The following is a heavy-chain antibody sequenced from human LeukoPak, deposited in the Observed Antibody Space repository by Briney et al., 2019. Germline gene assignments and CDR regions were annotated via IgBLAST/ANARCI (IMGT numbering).Heavy chain of an antibody. CDR3: ARYSSSWYGY. CDR1: GGTISSYY. CDR2: IYYSGST. Sequence: SETLSLTCTVSGGTISSYYWNWVRQPPGKGLEWIGYIYYSGSTNYNPSLKSRVTISVDTSKNQFSLKLSSLTAADTAVYYCARYSSSWYGYWGQGTLVTVSS. D-gene: IGHD6-13*01. V-gene: IGHV4-59*08. J-gene: IGHJ4*02.